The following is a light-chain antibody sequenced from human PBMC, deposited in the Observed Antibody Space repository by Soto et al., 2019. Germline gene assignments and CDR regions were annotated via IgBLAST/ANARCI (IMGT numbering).Light chain of an antibody. CDR3: PSYADSNLVV. Sequence: QPVLTQPPSASGSPGQSVTISCTGTSSDIGGYNYVSWYQQHPGKDPTLMIYEVTKRPAGVPDRFSGSKSGTTASLTVSGLQAEDEAHYYCPSYADSNLVVFGGGTQLTVL. CDR1: SSDIGGYNY. V-gene: IGLV2-8*01. CDR2: EVT. J-gene: IGLJ7*01.